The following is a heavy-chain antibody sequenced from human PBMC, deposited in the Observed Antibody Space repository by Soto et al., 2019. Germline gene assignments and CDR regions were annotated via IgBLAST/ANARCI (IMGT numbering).Heavy chain of an antibody. Sequence: PSETLSLTCTVSGGSISSGGYYWSWIRQHPGKGLEWIGYIYYSGSTYYNPSLKSRVTISVDTSKNQFSLKLSSVTAADTAVYYCAREGVLRFLEWPGGFDYWGQGTLVTVSS. CDR2: IYYSGST. CDR1: GGSISSGGYY. D-gene: IGHD3-3*01. V-gene: IGHV4-31*03. CDR3: AREGVLRFLEWPGGFDY. J-gene: IGHJ4*02.